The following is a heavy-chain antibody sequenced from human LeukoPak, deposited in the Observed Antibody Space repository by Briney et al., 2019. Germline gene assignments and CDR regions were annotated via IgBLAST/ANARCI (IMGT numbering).Heavy chain of an antibody. D-gene: IGHD2-2*01. V-gene: IGHV4-34*01. CDR2: INHSGST. CDR3: ARGRRLVSSSPSCFDY. Sequence: SETLSLTCAVSGGSFRGYYWSWIRQPPGKGLEWGGEINHSGSTNYTPSLKSRVTISVDTSQNQFSLKLSSVTAADTAVYYCARGRRLVSSSPSCFDYWGQGTLVTVSS. J-gene: IGHJ4*02. CDR1: GGSFRGYY.